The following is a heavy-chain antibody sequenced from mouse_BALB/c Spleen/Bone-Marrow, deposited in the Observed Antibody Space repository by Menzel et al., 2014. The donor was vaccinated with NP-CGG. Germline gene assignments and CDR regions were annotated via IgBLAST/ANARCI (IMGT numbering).Heavy chain of an antibody. Sequence: VQRVESGPGLVAPSQSLSITCTVSGFPLSSYGVHWVRQCPGKGLEWLGIIWAGGGTDYNSALMSRLSISKDNSKSQVFLKMNSLQTDDTAMYYCARRDYGSTYWFAYWGQGTLVTVSA. D-gene: IGHD1-1*01. CDR2: IWAGGGT. V-gene: IGHV2-9*02. J-gene: IGHJ3*01. CDR1: GFPLSSYG. CDR3: ARRDYGSTYWFAY.